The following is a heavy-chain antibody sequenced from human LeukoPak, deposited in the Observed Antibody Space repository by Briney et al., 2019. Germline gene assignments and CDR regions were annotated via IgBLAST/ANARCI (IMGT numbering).Heavy chain of an antibody. J-gene: IGHJ4*02. CDR1: GFTFSSYA. CDR3: ARNNYYARDY. Sequence: GGSLRLSCAASGFTFSSYAMHWVRQAPGKGLEWVANVVQDGSDRYYVDSVKGRFTISRDNAKNSLYLQMNSPRAEDTAVYYCARNNYYARDYWGQGTLVTVSS. D-gene: IGHD1-26*01. V-gene: IGHV3-7*01. CDR2: VVQDGSDR.